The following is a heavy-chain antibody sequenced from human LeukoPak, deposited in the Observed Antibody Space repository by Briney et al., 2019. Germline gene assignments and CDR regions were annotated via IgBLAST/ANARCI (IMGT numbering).Heavy chain of an antibody. CDR2: IYTSGST. CDR3: ARHETIFGVVIMIDY. CDR1: GGSISSYY. J-gene: IGHJ4*02. Sequence: SETLSLTCTVSGGSISSYYWTWIRQPAGKGLEWIGRIYTSGSTNYNPSLKSRVTISVDTSKNQFSLKLSSVTAADTAVYYCARHETIFGVVIMIDYWGQGTLVTVSS. V-gene: IGHV4-4*07. D-gene: IGHD3-3*01.